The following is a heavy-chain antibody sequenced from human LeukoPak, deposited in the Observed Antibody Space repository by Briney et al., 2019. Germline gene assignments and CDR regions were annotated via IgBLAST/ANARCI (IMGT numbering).Heavy chain of an antibody. Sequence: GGSLRLSCAASGFTVNSNYMNWVRQAPGKGLEWVSVIYSGGSTDYVDSVKGRFTISRDDVKNTLYLQMSSLRAEDTAVYYCARGTGDRSFDYWGQGTLVTVSS. CDR1: GFTVNSNY. D-gene: IGHD7-27*01. J-gene: IGHJ4*02. CDR3: ARGTGDRSFDY. CDR2: IYSGGST. V-gene: IGHV3-53*01.